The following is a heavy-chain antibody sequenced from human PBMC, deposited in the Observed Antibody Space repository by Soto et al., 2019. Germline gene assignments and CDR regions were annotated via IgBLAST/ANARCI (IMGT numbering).Heavy chain of an antibody. J-gene: IGHJ4*02. CDR2: IGGYKGNT. D-gene: IGHD5-18*01. Sequence: QVQLVQSGAEVREPGASVKVSCKASGYTFTNYGVSWVRQAPGQGLEWMGWIGGYKGNTNYAQKLQGRDTLTTDTSTSTAYMELRSLRSDDTAVYYCAPHTLDTGMPSGYWGRGTLVTVSS. V-gene: IGHV1-18*01. CDR1: GYTFTNYG. CDR3: APHTLDTGMPSGY.